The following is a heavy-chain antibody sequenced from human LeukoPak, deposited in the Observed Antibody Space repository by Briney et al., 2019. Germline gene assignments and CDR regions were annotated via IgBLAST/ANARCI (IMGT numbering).Heavy chain of an antibody. J-gene: IGHJ3*02. CDR3: ARVVYGDYGPDAFDI. V-gene: IGHV3-23*01. CDR2: ISGSGGST. CDR1: GFTFSSYA. Sequence: GGSLRLSCAASGFTFSSYAMSWVRQAPGKGLEWVSAISGSGGSTYYADSVKGRFTISRDNAKNSLYLQMNSLRAEDTGVYYCARVVYGDYGPDAFDIWGQGTMVTVSS. D-gene: IGHD4-17*01.